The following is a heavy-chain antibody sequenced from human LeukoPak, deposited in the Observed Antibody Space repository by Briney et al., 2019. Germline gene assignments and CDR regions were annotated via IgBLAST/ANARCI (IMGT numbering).Heavy chain of an antibody. J-gene: IGHJ4*02. D-gene: IGHD1-1*01. CDR3: AKMDWNDHYFDF. CDR2: ISSSSSTI. V-gene: IGHV3-48*01. Sequence: GGSLRLSCAASGFTFSSYSMNWVRQAPGKGLEWVSYISSSSSTIYYADSVKGRFSISRDNSKNTLYLQMNTLRAEDTAVYYCAKMDWNDHYFDFWGQGTLVTVPS. CDR1: GFTFSSYS.